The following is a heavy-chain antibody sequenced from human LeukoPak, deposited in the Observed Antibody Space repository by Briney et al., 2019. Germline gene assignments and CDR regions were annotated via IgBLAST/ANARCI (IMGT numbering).Heavy chain of an antibody. CDR1: GFTVSSSY. CDR2: IYSGGST. J-gene: IGHJ4*02. V-gene: IGHV3-66*01. D-gene: IGHD3-22*01. Sequence: GGSLRLSCAASGFTVSSSYMSWVRQAPGKGLEWVSVIYSGGSTYYADSVKGRFTISRDNSKNTLYLQMNSLRAEDTAVYYCAMSRYYYDSSGGDYWGQGTLVTVSS. CDR3: AMSRYYYDSSGGDY.